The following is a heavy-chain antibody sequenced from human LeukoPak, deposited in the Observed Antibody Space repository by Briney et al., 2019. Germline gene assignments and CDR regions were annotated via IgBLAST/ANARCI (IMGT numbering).Heavy chain of an antibody. Sequence: SETLSLTCTVSGGAITNYYWNWIRQPPGKGLEWIGHIYYSGSTYYSPSLKSRVTISVDTSKNQFSLKLSSVTAADTAVYYCASGYCSTTSCPHYWGQGTLVTVSS. CDR3: ASGYCSTTSCPHY. J-gene: IGHJ4*02. V-gene: IGHV4-59*01. D-gene: IGHD2-2*01. CDR2: IYYSGST. CDR1: GGAITNYY.